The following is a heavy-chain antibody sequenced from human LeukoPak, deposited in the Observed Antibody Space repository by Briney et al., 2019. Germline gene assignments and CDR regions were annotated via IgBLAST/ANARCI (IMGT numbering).Heavy chain of an antibody. CDR2: ISGSRGGT. Sequence: GGSLRLSCAASGFAFSSYDMTWVRQAPGRGPEWVSSISGSRGGTFHADSVKGRFTISRDNAKNSLYLQMNSLGAEDTAVYYCARDLGRDRYFDSWGQGTLVTVSS. CDR3: ARDLGRDRYFDS. D-gene: IGHD5-24*01. J-gene: IGHJ4*02. V-gene: IGHV3-21*06. CDR1: GFAFSSYD.